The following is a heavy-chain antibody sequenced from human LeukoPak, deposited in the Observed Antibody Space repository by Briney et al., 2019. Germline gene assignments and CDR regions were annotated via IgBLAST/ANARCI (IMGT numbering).Heavy chain of an antibody. CDR3: ARVVDYGDNYFDY. CDR1: GGSISSGSYY. Sequence: PSQTLSLTCTVSGGSISSGSYYWSWIRQPAGKGLEWIGRIYTCGSTNYNPSLKSRVTISVDTSKNQFSLKLSSVTAADTAVYYCARVVDYGDNYFDYWGQGTLVTVSS. V-gene: IGHV4-61*02. D-gene: IGHD4-17*01. CDR2: IYTCGST. J-gene: IGHJ4*02.